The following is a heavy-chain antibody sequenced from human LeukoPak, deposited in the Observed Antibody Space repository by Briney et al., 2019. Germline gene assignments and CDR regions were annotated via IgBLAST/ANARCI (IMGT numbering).Heavy chain of an antibody. D-gene: IGHD3-22*01. J-gene: IGHJ4*02. CDR1: GYTFTGYY. CDR3: ARDQGYDSPRLGSY. CDR2: INPNSGGT. V-gene: IGHV1-2*02. Sequence: ASVKLSCKASGYTFTGYYMHWVRQAPGEGLEWMGWINPNSGGTNYAQKFQGRVTMTRDTSISTAYMELSSLRSDDTAVYYCARDQGYDSPRLGSYWGQGTLVTVSS.